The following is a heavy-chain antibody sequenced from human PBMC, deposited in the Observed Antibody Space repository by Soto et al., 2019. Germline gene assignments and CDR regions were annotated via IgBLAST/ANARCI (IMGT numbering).Heavy chain of an antibody. CDR2: ISYDGSNK. D-gene: IGHD6-13*01. Sequence: AGGSLRLSCAASGFTFSSYGMHWVRQAPGKGLEWVAVISYDGSNKYYADSVKGRFTISRDNSKNTLYLQMNSLRAEDTAVYYCAKDLGYSSSWYYAFDIWGQGTMVTVSS. J-gene: IGHJ3*02. V-gene: IGHV3-30*18. CDR1: GFTFSSYG. CDR3: AKDLGYSSSWYYAFDI.